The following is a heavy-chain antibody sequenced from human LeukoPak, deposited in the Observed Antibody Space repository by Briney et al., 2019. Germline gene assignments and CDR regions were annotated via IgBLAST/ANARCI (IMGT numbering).Heavy chain of an antibody. CDR1: GYTFTSYG. Sequence: ASVKVSCKASGYTFTSYGISWLRQAPGQGLEWMGWISAYNGNTNYAQKLQGRVTMTTDTSTSTAYMELRSLRSEDTAVYYCARASIFGVVTPYYFDYWGQGTLVTVSS. CDR3: ARASIFGVVTPYYFDY. CDR2: ISAYNGNT. J-gene: IGHJ4*01. V-gene: IGHV1-18*01. D-gene: IGHD3-3*01.